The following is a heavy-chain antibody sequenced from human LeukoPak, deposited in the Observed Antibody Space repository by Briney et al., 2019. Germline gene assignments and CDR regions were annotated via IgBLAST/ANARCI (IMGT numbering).Heavy chain of an antibody. CDR3: ARMAGYSSSWYPGPYYYYMDV. D-gene: IGHD6-13*01. J-gene: IGHJ6*03. V-gene: IGHV4-59*07. Sequence: SDTLSFTSAVLGASFSGSYWSWIRKPPGKGLEWFGYTYYSGSTNYNPSLKRRVTISVDTSKKQFSLKLSSATAADTAVYYCARMAGYSSSWYPGPYYYYMDVWGKGTTVTISS. CDR1: GASFSGSY. CDR2: TYYSGST.